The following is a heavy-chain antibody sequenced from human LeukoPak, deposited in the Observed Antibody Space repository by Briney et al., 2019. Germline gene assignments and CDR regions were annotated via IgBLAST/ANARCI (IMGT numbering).Heavy chain of an antibody. CDR1: GFTFSDFW. J-gene: IGHJ3*02. CDR2: IKQDGSDK. CDR3: ATISAQTSDI. D-gene: IGHD5-24*01. Sequence: GGSLRLSCAASGFTFSDFWMTWVRQAPGKGLEWVANIKQDGSDKYYVDSARGRFTVSRDNAKNSAFLQMNSLRAEDTAIYYCATISAQTSDIWGQGTLVSVSS. V-gene: IGHV3-7*01.